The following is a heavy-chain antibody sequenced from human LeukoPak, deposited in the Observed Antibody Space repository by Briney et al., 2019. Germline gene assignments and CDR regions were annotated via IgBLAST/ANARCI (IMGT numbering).Heavy chain of an antibody. J-gene: IGHJ3*02. CDR1: GFTFVDYG. CDR2: INWNGGST. CDR3: ARDLNDSSGYYADAFDI. Sequence: GGSLRLSCAASGFTFVDYGMSWVRQAPGKGLEWVSGINWNGGSTGYADSVTGRFTISRDHAKNSLYLQMNSLRAEDTALYYCARDLNDSSGYYADAFDIWGQGTMVTVSS. D-gene: IGHD3-22*01. V-gene: IGHV3-20*04.